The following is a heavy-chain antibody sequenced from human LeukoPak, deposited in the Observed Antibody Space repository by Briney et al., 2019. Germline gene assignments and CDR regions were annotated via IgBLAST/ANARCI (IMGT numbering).Heavy chain of an antibody. D-gene: IGHD6-6*01. Sequence: SETLSLTCTVSGGSINTGGYYWNWIRQHPGKGLEWIGYIHYSGSTYYNPSLKSQVTISLDTSKNQFSLKLSSVTAADTAVYYCARVDSSSSYYYGMDVWGQGTTVTVSS. CDR2: IHYSGST. CDR1: GGSINTGGYY. CDR3: ARVDSSSSYYYGMDV. V-gene: IGHV4-31*01. J-gene: IGHJ6*02.